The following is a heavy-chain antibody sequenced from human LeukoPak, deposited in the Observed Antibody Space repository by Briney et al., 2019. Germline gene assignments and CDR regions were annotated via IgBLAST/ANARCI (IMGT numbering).Heavy chain of an antibody. V-gene: IGHV4-61*01. D-gene: IGHD3-10*01. CDR2: IYYSGST. Sequence: PSETLSLTCTVSGGSVSSGSYYWSWIRQPPGKGLEWIGYIYYSGSTNYNPSLKSRVTLSVDTSKNQFSLKLSSVTAADTAVYYCARMSYGSGSYPDYWGQGTLVTVSS. CDR1: GGSVSSGSYY. CDR3: ARMSYGSGSYPDY. J-gene: IGHJ4*02.